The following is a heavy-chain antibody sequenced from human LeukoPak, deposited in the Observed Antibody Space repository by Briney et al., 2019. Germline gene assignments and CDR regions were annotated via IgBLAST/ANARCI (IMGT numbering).Heavy chain of an antibody. Sequence: SETLSLTCTVSGGSISSYYWSWIRQPPGKGLEWIGYIYYSGSTNYNPSLKSRVTISVDTSKNQFSLKLSSVTAADTAVYYCARRGTIFGVVIRYWYFDLWGRGTLVTVSS. CDR1: GGSISSYY. CDR2: IYYSGST. V-gene: IGHV4-59*01. D-gene: IGHD3-3*01. J-gene: IGHJ2*01. CDR3: ARRGTIFGVVIRYWYFDL.